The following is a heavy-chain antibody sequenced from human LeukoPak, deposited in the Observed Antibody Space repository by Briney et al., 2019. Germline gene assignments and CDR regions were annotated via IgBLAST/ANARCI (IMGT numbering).Heavy chain of an antibody. CDR1: GGSFSGYY. Sequence: PSETLSLTCAVYGGSFSGYYWSWIRQPPGKGLEWIGEINHSGSTNYNPSLKSRVTISLDTSKSQFSLKVRYVTAADTAVYYCARGEWFDPWGQGTLVTVSS. CDR3: ARGEWFDP. V-gene: IGHV4-34*01. CDR2: INHSGST. J-gene: IGHJ5*02.